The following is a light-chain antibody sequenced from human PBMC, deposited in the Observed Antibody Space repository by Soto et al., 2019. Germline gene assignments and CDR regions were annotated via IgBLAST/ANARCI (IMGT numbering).Light chain of an antibody. CDR2: SNT. V-gene: IGLV1-44*01. CDR1: SSNIGSHT. CDR3: AAWDDSLKGVV. J-gene: IGLJ2*01. Sequence: QSVLTQPPSASGTPGQTIALSCSGGSSNIGSHTVNWYQQLPGTAPRLLIYSNTQRPSGVPDRFSGSKSGTSASLAISGLQSEYEGDYYCAAWDDSLKGVVFGGGTKVTVL.